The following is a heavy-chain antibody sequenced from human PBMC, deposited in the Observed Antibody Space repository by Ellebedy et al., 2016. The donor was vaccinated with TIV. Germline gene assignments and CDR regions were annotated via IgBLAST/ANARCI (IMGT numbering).Heavy chain of an antibody. CDR3: VRLDPIR. CDR2: INQGGSEK. CDR1: GFTFRSYW. V-gene: IGHV3-7*01. D-gene: IGHD3-3*02. J-gene: IGHJ4*02. Sequence: GESLKISCAGSGFTFRSYWMSWVRQAPGKGLEWVANINQGGSEKYYVDSVKGRFTISRDNAKKSLYLQMNSLRGEDTAVYYCVRLDPIRWGRGTLVTVSS.